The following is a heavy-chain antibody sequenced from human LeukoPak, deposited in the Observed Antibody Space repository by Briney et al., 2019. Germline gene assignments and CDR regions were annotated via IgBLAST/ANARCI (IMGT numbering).Heavy chain of an antibody. CDR1: GGSISSDNW. D-gene: IGHD2-2*01. CDR2: IHHSGRI. CDR3: ARGRRSTSRGYFDY. Sequence: SETLSLTCGVSGGSISSDNWWSWVRQPPGKGLEWIGEIHHSGRINNNPSLKSRVTISVDKSKNQFSLKLSSVTAADTAVYYCARGRRSTSRGYFDYWGQGTLVTVSS. V-gene: IGHV4-4*02. J-gene: IGHJ4*02.